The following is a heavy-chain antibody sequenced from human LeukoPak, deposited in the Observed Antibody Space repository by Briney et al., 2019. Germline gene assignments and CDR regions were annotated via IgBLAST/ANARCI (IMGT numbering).Heavy chain of an antibody. CDR2: ISYNESNI. CDR1: GFTFSSYG. CDR3: ASLAGAIYVAGDGAFES. D-gene: IGHD5-24*01. Sequence: GGPLRLSCAASGFTFSSYGMHWVRQAPGKGLDWVAVISYNESNIYYADSVKGRFTISRDNSKSTLWLQINSLRPEDTAVYYCASLAGAIYVAGDGAFESWGQGTMVIVSP. J-gene: IGHJ3*02. V-gene: IGHV3-30*03.